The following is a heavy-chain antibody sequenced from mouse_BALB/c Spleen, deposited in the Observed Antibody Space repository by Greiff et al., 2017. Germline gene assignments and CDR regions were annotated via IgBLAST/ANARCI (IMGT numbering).Heavy chain of an antibody. CDR2: IWSGGST. CDR1: GFSLTSYG. V-gene: IGHV2-4-1*01. J-gene: IGHJ1*01. D-gene: IGHD1-1*01. Sequence: VQGVESGPGLVQPSQSLSITCTVSGFSLTSYGVHWVRQSPGKGLEWLGVIWSGGSTDYNAAFISRLSISKDNSKSQVFFKMNSLQADDTAIYYCARNGVLRSRTYWYFDVWGAGTTVTVSS. CDR3: ARNGVLRSRTYWYFDV.